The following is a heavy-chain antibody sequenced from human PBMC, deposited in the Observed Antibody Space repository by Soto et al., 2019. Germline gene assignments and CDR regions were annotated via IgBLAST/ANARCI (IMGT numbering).Heavy chain of an antibody. CDR2: ISGSGGST. Sequence: GGSLRLSCAASGFTFSSYAMSWVRQAPGKGLEWVSAISGSGGSTYYADSVKGRFTISRDNSKNTLYLQMNSLRAEDTAVYYCAKDLRRREYYGSGSYYNRNWFDPWGQGNLVTVSS. D-gene: IGHD3-10*01. CDR1: GFTFSSYA. CDR3: AKDLRRREYYGSGSYYNRNWFDP. V-gene: IGHV3-23*01. J-gene: IGHJ5*02.